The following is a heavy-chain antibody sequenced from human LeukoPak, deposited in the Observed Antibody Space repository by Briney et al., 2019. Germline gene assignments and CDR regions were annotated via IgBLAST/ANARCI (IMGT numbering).Heavy chain of an antibody. Sequence: GGSLRLSCAASGFTFTSYAMTWVRQAPGKGLDWVSTINVSGGSTFYADSVKGRFTISRDNSKNTLYLQMNSLRAEDTAVYYCARDSGSYYYGSGSYYRSYYYYYGMDVWGQGTTVTVSS. CDR3: ARDSGSYYYGSGSYYRSYYYYYGMDV. J-gene: IGHJ6*02. CDR1: GFTFTSYA. D-gene: IGHD3-10*01. CDR2: INVSGGST. V-gene: IGHV3-23*01.